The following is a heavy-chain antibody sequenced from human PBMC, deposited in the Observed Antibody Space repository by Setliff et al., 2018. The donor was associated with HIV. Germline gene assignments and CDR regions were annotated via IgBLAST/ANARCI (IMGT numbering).Heavy chain of an antibody. CDR3: ARDRTDGGNGEWRFRPRDYWYFDL. CDR2: IYYSGST. CDR1: GGSIGSYY. Sequence: SETLSLTCTVSGGSIGSYYWSWIRQPPGKGLEWIGYIYYSGSTNYNPSLKIRVTISVDTSKNQFSLKLSSVTAADTAVYYCARDRTDGGNGEWRFRPRDYWYFDLWGRGTLVTVSS. D-gene: IGHD2-15*01. V-gene: IGHV4-59*01. J-gene: IGHJ2*01.